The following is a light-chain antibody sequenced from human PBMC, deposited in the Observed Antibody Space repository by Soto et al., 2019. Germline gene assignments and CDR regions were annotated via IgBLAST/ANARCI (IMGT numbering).Light chain of an antibody. Sequence: QSALTQPPSASGSPGQSVTISCTGTSSDVGAYTYVSWYQQYPGKAPKLMIYEVNTRPSGVPDRFSGCKSCKTASLTVSGLQVGGEGEYDCDSYAGSNMCVFGGGTELTV. CDR2: EVN. V-gene: IGLV2-8*01. CDR3: DSYAGSNMCV. J-gene: IGLJ2*01. CDR1: SSDVGAYTY.